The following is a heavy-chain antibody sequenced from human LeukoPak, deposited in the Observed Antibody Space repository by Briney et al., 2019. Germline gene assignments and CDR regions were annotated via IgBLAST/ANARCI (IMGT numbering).Heavy chain of an antibody. D-gene: IGHD3-22*01. CDR1: GFTFSSYA. CDR2: ISGSGGST. Sequence: PGGSLRLSCAASGFTFSSYAMSWVRQAPGKGLEWVSAISGSGGSTYYADSVKGRFTIPRDNSKNTLYLQMNSLRAEDTAVYYCAKVIYDSSGYYSLYYYGMDVWGQGTTVTVSS. CDR3: AKVIYDSSGYYSLYYYGMDV. J-gene: IGHJ6*02. V-gene: IGHV3-23*01.